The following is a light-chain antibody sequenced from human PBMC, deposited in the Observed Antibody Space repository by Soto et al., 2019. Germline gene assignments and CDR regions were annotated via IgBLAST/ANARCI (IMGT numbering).Light chain of an antibody. V-gene: IGLV1-44*01. CDR1: SSNIGSNT. J-gene: IGLJ2*01. Sequence: QSVLTQPPSASGTPGQRVTISCSGSSSNIGSNTVNWYQQLPGTAPKLVIYSNNQRPSGVPDRFSGSKSGTSASLAISGRQSEDEADYYCVAWDDSLNGYVGFGGGTKVTVL. CDR3: VAWDDSLNGYVG. CDR2: SNN.